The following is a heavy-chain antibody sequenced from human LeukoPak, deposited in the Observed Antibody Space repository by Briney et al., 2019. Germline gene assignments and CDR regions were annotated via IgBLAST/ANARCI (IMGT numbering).Heavy chain of an antibody. V-gene: IGHV3-21*01. D-gene: IGHD3-10*01. Sequence: PGGSLRLSCAASGFTFSSYSMNWVRQAPGKGLEWVSSISSSGTYVYYADSVKGRFTISRDNSKNTLYLQMNSLRAEDTAVYYCAKGRGAFDIWGQGTMVTVSS. J-gene: IGHJ3*02. CDR2: ISSSGTYV. CDR1: GFTFSSYS. CDR3: AKGRGAFDI.